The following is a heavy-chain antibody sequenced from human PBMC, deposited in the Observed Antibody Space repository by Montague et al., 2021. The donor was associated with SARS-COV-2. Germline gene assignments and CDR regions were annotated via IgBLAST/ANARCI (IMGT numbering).Heavy chain of an antibody. D-gene: IGHD3-22*01. J-gene: IGHJ6*02. V-gene: IGHV3-48*03. CDR3: ARVLVVTYYGMDV. CDR1: GFTFSSYE. Sequence: SLRLSCAASGFTFSSYEMNWVRQVPGKGLEWVSYISSSGSTIYYADSVKGRFTISRDNAKNSLYLQMNSLRAEDTAVYYCARVLVVTYYGMDVWGQGTTVTVSS. CDR2: ISSSGSTI.